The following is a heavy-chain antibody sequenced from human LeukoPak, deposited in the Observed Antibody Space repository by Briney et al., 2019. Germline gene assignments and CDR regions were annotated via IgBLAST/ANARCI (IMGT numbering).Heavy chain of an antibody. CDR2: ISGSGGST. D-gene: IGHD3-22*01. CDR3: AKVFPYYYYDSSGYYPGPSRYFDY. CDR1: GFTFSSYA. J-gene: IGHJ4*02. V-gene: IGHV3-23*01. Sequence: GGSLRLSCAASGFTFSSYAISWVRQAPGKGLEWVSAISGSGGSTYYADSVKGRFTISRDNSKNTLYLQMNSLRAEDTAVYYCAKVFPYYYYDSSGYYPGPSRYFDYWGQGTLVTVSS.